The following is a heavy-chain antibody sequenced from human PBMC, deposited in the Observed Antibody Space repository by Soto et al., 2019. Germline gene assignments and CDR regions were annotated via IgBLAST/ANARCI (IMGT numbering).Heavy chain of an antibody. CDR3: ARHRSSSWYNFYYYYYGMDV. CDR1: GGSISSSSYY. D-gene: IGHD6-13*01. J-gene: IGHJ6*02. CDR2: IYYSGST. V-gene: IGHV4-39*01. Sequence: SETLSLTCTVSGGSISSSSYYWGWIRPPPGKGLEWIGSIYYSGSTYYNPSLKSRVTISVDTSKNQFSLKLSSVTAADTAVYYCARHRSSSWYNFYYYYYGMDVWGQGTTVTVSS.